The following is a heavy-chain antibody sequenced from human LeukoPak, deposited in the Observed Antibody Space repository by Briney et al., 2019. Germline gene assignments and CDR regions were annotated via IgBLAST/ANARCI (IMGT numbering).Heavy chain of an antibody. Sequence: PSETLSLTCTVSGYSISSGYYWGWIRQPPGKGLEWIGSIYHSGSTYYNPSLKSRVTISVDTSKNQFSLKLSSVTAADTAVYYCAREPNTITYYYDSSGYSYFDYWGQGTLVTVSS. V-gene: IGHV4-38-2*02. D-gene: IGHD3-22*01. J-gene: IGHJ4*02. CDR2: IYHSGST. CDR3: AREPNTITYYYDSSGYSYFDY. CDR1: GYSISSGYY.